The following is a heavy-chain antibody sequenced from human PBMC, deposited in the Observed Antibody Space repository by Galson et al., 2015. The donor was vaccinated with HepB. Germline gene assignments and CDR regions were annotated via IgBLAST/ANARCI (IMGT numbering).Heavy chain of an antibody. D-gene: IGHD6-19*01. J-gene: IGHJ4*02. CDR3: ARGLYGSAWSLDS. CDR1: GYPFTSYD. V-gene: IGHV1-46*01. CDR2: INLSGDFT. Sequence: SVKVSCKASGYPFTSYDIHWVRQPPGQGLEWMGVINLSGDFTNYTQTFQGRVTMTTDRSTTTVYMELSSLRSEDTALCFCARGLYGSAWSLDSWGQGTLVTVSS.